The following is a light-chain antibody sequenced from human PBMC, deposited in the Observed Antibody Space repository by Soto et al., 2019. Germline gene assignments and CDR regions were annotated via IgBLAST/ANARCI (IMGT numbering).Light chain of an antibody. CDR3: QQSYGLFT. Sequence: DIQMTQSPSSLSASVGHRVTITCRASQSISSYLNWYQQKPGKAPKVLIYGASSLQSGVPSRFSGSGSGTDFTLTISSLQPEDFTTYYCQQSYGLFTVGHGTKVDIK. CDR1: QSISSY. CDR2: GAS. J-gene: IGKJ3*01. V-gene: IGKV1-39*01.